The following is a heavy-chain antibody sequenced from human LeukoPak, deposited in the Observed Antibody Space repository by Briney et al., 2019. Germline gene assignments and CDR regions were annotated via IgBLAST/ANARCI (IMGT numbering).Heavy chain of an antibody. CDR2: ISYDGSNK. D-gene: IGHD6-19*01. J-gene: IGHJ4*02. Sequence: GGSLRLSRAASGFTFSSYGMHWVRQAPGKGLEWVAVISYDGSNKYYADSVKGRFTISRDNSKNTLYLQMNSLRAEDTAVYYCAKDRGSSGWYSGYWGQGTLVTVSS. CDR1: GFTFSSYG. V-gene: IGHV3-30*18. CDR3: AKDRGSSGWYSGY.